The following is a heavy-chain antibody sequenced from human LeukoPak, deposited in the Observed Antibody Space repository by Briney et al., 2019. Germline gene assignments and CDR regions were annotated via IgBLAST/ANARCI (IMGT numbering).Heavy chain of an antibody. D-gene: IGHD5-18*01. Sequence: GSLRLSCAASGFTFSSYGMHWVRQAPGKGLEWVAVISYDGSNKYYADSVKGRFTISRDNSKNTLYLQMNSLRAEDTAVYYCAKDRVRIQLWLPRNYFDYWGQGTLVTVSS. J-gene: IGHJ4*02. CDR1: GFTFSSYG. V-gene: IGHV3-30*18. CDR3: AKDRVRIQLWLPRNYFDY. CDR2: ISYDGSNK.